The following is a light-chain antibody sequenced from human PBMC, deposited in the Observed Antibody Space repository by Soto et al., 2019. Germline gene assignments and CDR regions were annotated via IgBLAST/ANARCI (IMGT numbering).Light chain of an antibody. J-gene: IGLJ2*01. CDR2: DVS. CDR3: CSYAGSYTSV. V-gene: IGLV2-11*01. Sequence: QSALTQPRSVSGSPGQSVTISCTGTSSVVGTYNYVSWYQQHPGKAPKLMLYDVSQRPSGVPDRFSGSKSGNTASLTISGLQAEDESDYDCCSYAGSYTSVFGGGTKLTV. CDR1: SSVVGTYNY.